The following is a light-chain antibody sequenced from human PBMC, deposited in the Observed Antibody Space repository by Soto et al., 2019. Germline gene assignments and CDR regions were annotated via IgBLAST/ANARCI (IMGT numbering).Light chain of an antibody. J-gene: IGKJ3*01. CDR3: QESYSTPSVT. V-gene: IGKV1-17*01. Sequence: DIQMTQSPSSLSASVGDRVTITCRASQDIRSDLGWFQQKPGKAPKRLIYAASTLESGVPSRFSGSRSGTEFTLTISSLQPEDFATYYCQESYSTPSVTFGPGTKVDIK. CDR1: QDIRSD. CDR2: AAS.